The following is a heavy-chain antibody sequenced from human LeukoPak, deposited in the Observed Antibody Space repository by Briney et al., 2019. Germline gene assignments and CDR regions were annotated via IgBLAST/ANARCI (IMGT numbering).Heavy chain of an antibody. CDR3: ARDKAVLAAAQSLFDY. Sequence: GRSLRLSCAASGFTFSSYGMHWVRQAPGKGLEWVAVIWYDGSNKYYADSVKGRFTISRDNSKNTLYLQMHSLRAEDTAVYYCARDKAVLAAAQSLFDYWGQGTLVTVSS. V-gene: IGHV3-33*01. CDR1: GFTFSSYG. CDR2: IWYDGSNK. J-gene: IGHJ4*02. D-gene: IGHD6-13*01.